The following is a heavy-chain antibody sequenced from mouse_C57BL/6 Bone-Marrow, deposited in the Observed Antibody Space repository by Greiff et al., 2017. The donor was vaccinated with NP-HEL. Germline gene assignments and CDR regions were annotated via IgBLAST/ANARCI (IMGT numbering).Heavy chain of an antibody. J-gene: IGHJ2*01. Sequence: QVQLQQPGAELVMPGASVQLSCKASGYTFTSYWMHWVKQRPGQGLEWIGEIDPSDSYPNYNQQFKGKSTLTVDKSSSTAYMQLSSLTSEDSAVYYSARGGDGYLNWDFDYWGQGTTLTVSS. CDR2: IDPSDSYP. D-gene: IGHD2-3*01. CDR3: ARGGDGYLNWDFDY. CDR1: GYTFTSYW. V-gene: IGHV1-69*01.